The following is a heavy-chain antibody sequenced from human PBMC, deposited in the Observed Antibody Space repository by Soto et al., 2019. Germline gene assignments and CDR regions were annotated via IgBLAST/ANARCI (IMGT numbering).Heavy chain of an antibody. CDR2: IYPGDSDT. CDR1: GYSFTSYW. D-gene: IGHD2-2*01. CDR3: ARHNWHCSSTSCYSSDDYYGMDV. J-gene: IGHJ6*02. Sequence: PGESLKISCKGSGYSFTSYWIGWVRQMPGKGLEWMEIIYPGDSDTRYSPSFQGQVTISADKSISTAYLQWSSLKASDTAMYYCARHNWHCSSTSCYSSDDYYGMDVWGQGTTVTVAS. V-gene: IGHV5-51*01.